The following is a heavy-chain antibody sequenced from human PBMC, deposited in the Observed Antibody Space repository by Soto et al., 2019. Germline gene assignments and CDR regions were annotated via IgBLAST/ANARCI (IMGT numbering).Heavy chain of an antibody. Sequence: PSETLSLTCTVSDGSIRTSSYYWGWVRQPPGKGLEWIGSIYYSGSTYYNPSLKSRVTISVDTSKNQFSLKLSSVTAADTAMYYCARHLGCSNGSKQCLGWFDPWGQGTLVTVSS. J-gene: IGHJ5*02. CDR1: DGSIRTSSYY. CDR2: IYYSGST. V-gene: IGHV4-39*01. D-gene: IGHD2-8*01. CDR3: ARHLGCSNGSKQCLGWFDP.